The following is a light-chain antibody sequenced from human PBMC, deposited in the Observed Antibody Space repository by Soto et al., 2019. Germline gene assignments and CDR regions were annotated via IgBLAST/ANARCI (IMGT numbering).Light chain of an antibody. CDR3: QHSDA. Sequence: IQMTQSPSTLSASVGDTVIITCRASQGVSKWVAWYQQKPGKAPKFLISDASTLESGVTARFIGSGGGTEFSLTISDLQPDDFATYYCQHSDAFGQGTKV. J-gene: IGKJ1*01. CDR1: QGVSKW. CDR2: DAS. V-gene: IGKV1-5*01.